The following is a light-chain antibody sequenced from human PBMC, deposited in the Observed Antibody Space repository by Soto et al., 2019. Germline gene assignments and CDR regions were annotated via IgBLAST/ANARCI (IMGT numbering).Light chain of an antibody. CDR1: QSVGSN. CDR2: DAS. V-gene: IGKV3-15*01. Sequence: EIVLTHSPATLSVSPGERATLSCRASQSVGSNLAWYQQRPGQPPRLLIYDASTRATDIPARFSGGGSGTEVTLTISSLQSEDFADYYCQQYNNWPYTCGQGTKLQIK. J-gene: IGKJ2*01. CDR3: QQYNNWPYT.